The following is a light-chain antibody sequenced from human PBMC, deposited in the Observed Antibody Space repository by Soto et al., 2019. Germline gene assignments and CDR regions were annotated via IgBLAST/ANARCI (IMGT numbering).Light chain of an antibody. Sequence: DIQMTQSPSSLSASVGDRVTITCQASQDISNYLNWYQQKPGKAPKLLIYDASNLETGVPSRFSGSGSATDFTFTISSLRPEDIVTYYCRQYDNLSQTFGQGTKLEIK. V-gene: IGKV1-33*01. J-gene: IGKJ2*01. CDR3: RQYDNLSQT. CDR1: QDISNY. CDR2: DAS.